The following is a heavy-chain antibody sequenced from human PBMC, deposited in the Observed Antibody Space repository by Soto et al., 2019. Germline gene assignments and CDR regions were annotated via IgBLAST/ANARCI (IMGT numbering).Heavy chain of an antibody. J-gene: IGHJ4*02. CDR3: VRAQTAPGF. CDR2: ISSDGSIT. CDR1: GFAISAYW. D-gene: IGHD5-18*01. V-gene: IGHV3-74*01. Sequence: GGSLRLYCAASGFAISAYWIHWVRQAPGGGLVWLSRISSDGSITNYADSVKGRFTVSRDSAKNTVYLQMNSLRVDDTAVYYCVRAQTAPGFWGQGTLVTVSS.